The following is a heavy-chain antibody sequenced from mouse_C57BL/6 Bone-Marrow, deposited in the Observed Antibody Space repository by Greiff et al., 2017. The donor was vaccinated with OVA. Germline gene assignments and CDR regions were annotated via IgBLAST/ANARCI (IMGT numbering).Heavy chain of an antibody. Sequence: VQLQQPGAELVKPGASVKMPCKASGYTFTSYWITWAKQRPGQGLEWIGDIYPGSGSTNYNEKFKSKATLTVDTSSSTAYMQLSSLTSEDSAVYYCARSGDSLYAMDYWGQGTSVTVSS. CDR3: ARSGDSLYAMDY. CDR1: GYTFTSYW. D-gene: IGHD6-2*01. CDR2: IYPGSGST. V-gene: IGHV1-55*01. J-gene: IGHJ4*01.